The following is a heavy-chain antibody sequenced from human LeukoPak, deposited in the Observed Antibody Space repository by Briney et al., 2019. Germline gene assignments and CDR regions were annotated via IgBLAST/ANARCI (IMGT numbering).Heavy chain of an antibody. CDR2: INPNSGGT. CDR3: ARDKPSYYYDSSGYYRDDAFDI. D-gene: IGHD3-22*01. J-gene: IGHJ3*02. V-gene: IGHV1-2*02. CDR1: GYTFTGYY. Sequence: ASVKVSCKASGYTFTGYYMHWVRQAPGQGLEWMGWINPNSGGTNYAQKFQGRVTMTRDTSISTAYMELSRLRSDDTAVCYCARDKPSYYYDSSGYYRDDAFDIWGQGTMVTVSS.